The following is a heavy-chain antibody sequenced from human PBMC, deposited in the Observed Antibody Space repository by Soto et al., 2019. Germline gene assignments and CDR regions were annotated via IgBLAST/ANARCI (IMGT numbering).Heavy chain of an antibody. CDR3: AKNPPTVTTSYHYYYYMDV. CDR2: VSGSGAGT. CDR1: GFTFASYA. V-gene: IGHV3-23*01. J-gene: IGHJ6*03. D-gene: IGHD4-17*01. Sequence: EVQLLESGGHLVQPGGSLRLSCAASGFTFASYAMSWVRQAPGKGLEWVSAVSGSGAGTYYADSVKGRFTISSDNSEKTLFLQMNSLRAEDTAVYFCAKNPPTVTTSYHYYYYMDVWGKGTTVTVSS.